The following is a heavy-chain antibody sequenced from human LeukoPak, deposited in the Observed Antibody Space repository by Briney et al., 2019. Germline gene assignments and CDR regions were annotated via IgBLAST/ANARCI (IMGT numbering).Heavy chain of an antibody. CDR3: ARAEGYYDSSGYYPHEYFQH. CDR2: IYYSGSN. Sequence: SETLSLTCTVSGGSISSYYWSWIRQPPGKGLEWIGYIYYSGSNNYNPSLKSRVTISVDTSKNQFSLKLSSVTAADTAVYYCARAEGYYDSSGYYPHEYFQHWGQGTLVTVSS. D-gene: IGHD3-22*01. CDR1: GGSISSYY. V-gene: IGHV4-59*01. J-gene: IGHJ1*01.